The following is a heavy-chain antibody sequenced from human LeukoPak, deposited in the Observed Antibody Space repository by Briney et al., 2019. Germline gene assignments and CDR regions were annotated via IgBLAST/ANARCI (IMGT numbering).Heavy chain of an antibody. J-gene: IGHJ1*01. CDR3: VRELALGPFVEGEYFQQ. CDR1: GFTFSNYA. D-gene: IGHD6-19*01. Sequence: PGRSLRLSCAASGFTFSNYAMHWVRQAPGKGLEGVAVISYYGSKNYYAHYVKGRFTISRDNPKNTLYLQINSLRAEHTAVYNCVRELALGPFVEGEYFQQWGPGTLVTVSS. V-gene: IGHV3-30-3*01. CDR2: ISYYGSKN.